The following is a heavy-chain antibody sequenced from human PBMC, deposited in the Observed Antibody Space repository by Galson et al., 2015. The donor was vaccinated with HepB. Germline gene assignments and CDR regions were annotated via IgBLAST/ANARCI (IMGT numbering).Heavy chain of an antibody. J-gene: IGHJ4*02. V-gene: IGHV1-18*01. Sequence: SVKVSCKASGYTFTSYGISWVRQAPGQGLEWMGWISAYNGNTNYAQKLQGRVTMTTDTSTSTAYMELRSLRSDDTAVYYCARDQHLRAPTPTGVDYWGQGTLVTVSS. D-gene: IGHD4-17*01. CDR2: ISAYNGNT. CDR1: GYTFTSYG. CDR3: ARDQHLRAPTPTGVDY.